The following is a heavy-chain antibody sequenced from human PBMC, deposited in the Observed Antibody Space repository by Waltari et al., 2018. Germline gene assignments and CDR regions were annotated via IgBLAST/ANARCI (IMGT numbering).Heavy chain of an antibody. CDR2: SSGSGSPI. CDR1: GFTFSNYE. Sequence: EVQLVESGGGLVQPGGSLRLSCAASGFTFSNYEMNWVRQAPGKGVEWVSYSSGSGSPISYADSVKGRFTISRDNAKNSLNLQMNSLRAEDTALYFCARFSSPAIPDYWGQGTLVTVSS. V-gene: IGHV3-48*03. CDR3: ARFSSPAIPDY. J-gene: IGHJ4*02.